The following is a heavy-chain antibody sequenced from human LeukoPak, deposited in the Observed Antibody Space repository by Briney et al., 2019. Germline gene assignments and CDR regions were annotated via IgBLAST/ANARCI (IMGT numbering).Heavy chain of an antibody. J-gene: IGHJ4*02. V-gene: IGHV4-59*08. CDR1: GGSISSYC. D-gene: IGHD3-16*01. Sequence: SETLSLTCTVSGGSISSYCWSWIRQPPGKGLEWIGYIYYSGSTNYNPSPKSRVTISVDTSKNQFSLKLSSVTAADTAVYYCAILYTRGRGPDYWCQGALVTVSS. CDR3: AILYTRGRGPDY. CDR2: IYYSGST.